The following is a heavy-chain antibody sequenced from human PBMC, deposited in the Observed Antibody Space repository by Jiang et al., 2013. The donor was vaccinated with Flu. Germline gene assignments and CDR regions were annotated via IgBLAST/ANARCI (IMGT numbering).Heavy chain of an antibody. V-gene: IGHV1-3*01. CDR2: ISAANGRT. CDR3: ARDRIGIVDPHYYDY. Sequence: SGAEVKKPGASVKISCKASGYSFASFGLQWVRQAPGQRPEWMGWISAANGRTEYSQKFQDRITITRDISATTVYLELSRLRSDDTAVYFCARDRIGIVDPHYYDYWGQGTLVSVSS. J-gene: IGHJ4*02. CDR1: GYSFASFG. D-gene: IGHD1-26*01.